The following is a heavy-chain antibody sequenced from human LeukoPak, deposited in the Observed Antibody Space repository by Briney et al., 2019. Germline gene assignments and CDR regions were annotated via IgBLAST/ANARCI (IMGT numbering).Heavy chain of an antibody. CDR2: ISASGSNT. CDR3: AKGASGSHYYSFDY. V-gene: IGHV3-23*01. J-gene: IGHJ4*02. CDR1: GFTFSSYG. Sequence: GGSLRLSCAASGFTFSSYGMSWVRQAPGEGLKWVSIISASGSNTIYADSVKGRFTISRDNSKNTLYLQMNSLRAEDTAVYYCAKGASGSHYYSFDYWGEGTLVTVSS. D-gene: IGHD1-26*01.